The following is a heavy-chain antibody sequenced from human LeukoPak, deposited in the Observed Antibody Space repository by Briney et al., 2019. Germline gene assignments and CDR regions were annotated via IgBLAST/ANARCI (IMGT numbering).Heavy chain of an antibody. CDR2: IYYSGST. CDR1: GASVSSGSYY. CDR3: ARDRVSYGLGSQPAFDS. Sequence: SETLSLTCTVSGASVSSGSYYWSWVRQPPGKGLEWIGYIYYSGSTNYNPSLKSRVTMSVDMSKNQFSLKLSSVTAADTAVYYCARDRVSYGLGSQPAFDSWGQGTLVTVSS. J-gene: IGHJ4*02. V-gene: IGHV4-61*01. D-gene: IGHD3-10*01.